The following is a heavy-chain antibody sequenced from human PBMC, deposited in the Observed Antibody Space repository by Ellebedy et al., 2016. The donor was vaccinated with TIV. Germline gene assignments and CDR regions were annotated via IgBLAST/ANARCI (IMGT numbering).Heavy chain of an antibody. CDR1: GYSFTSYW. J-gene: IGHJ4*02. D-gene: IGHD3-22*01. V-gene: IGHV5-51*01. CDR2: IYPGDSAT. Sequence: GESLKISCQGSGYSFTSYWIGWVRRLPGKGLEWMGIIYPGDSATSYSPSFQGQVTISADKSISTAYLQRSSLKASDTAMYYCARTHRGYYHFDTWGQGTLVTVSS. CDR3: ARTHRGYYHFDT.